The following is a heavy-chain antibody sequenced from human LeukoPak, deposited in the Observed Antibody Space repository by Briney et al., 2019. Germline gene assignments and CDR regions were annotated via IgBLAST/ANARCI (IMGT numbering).Heavy chain of an antibody. CDR3: AKDGEGQDLVRFGAY. J-gene: IGHJ4*02. CDR2: IKEDGSEK. Sequence: GGSLRLSCAASGFTFNRAWMSWVRQTPEKRLEFVANIKEDGSEKYYVDSVKGRFTISRDNTKNSLYLQMDSLRVDDTAIYYCAKDGEGQDLVRFGAYWGQGTHVTVSP. CDR1: GFTFNRAW. V-gene: IGHV3-7*01. D-gene: IGHD6-13*01.